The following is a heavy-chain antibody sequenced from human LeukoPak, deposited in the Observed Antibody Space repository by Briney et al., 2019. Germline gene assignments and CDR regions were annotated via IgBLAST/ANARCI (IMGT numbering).Heavy chain of an antibody. CDR3: ARDLGIDYYYYMDV. Sequence: GGSLRLSCAASGFTFSSYWMSWVRQAPGKGLEWVANIKQDGSEKYCVDSVKGRFTISRDNAKNPLYLQMNSLRAEDTAVYYCARDLGIDYYYYMDVWGKGTTVTVSS. V-gene: IGHV3-7*01. CDR1: GFTFSSYW. CDR2: IKQDGSEK. J-gene: IGHJ6*03.